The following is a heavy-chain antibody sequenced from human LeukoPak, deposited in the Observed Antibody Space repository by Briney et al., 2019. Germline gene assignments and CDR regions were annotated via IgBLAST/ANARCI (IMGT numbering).Heavy chain of an antibody. CDR1: GFTFDDYG. J-gene: IGHJ4*02. V-gene: IGHV3-20*04. CDR3: ARHGDYCFDL. Sequence: GGSLRLSCAASGFTFDDYGMSWVRQAPGKGLEWVSGINWNGGSTGYADSVKGRFTISRDNAKNSLYLQMNSLRAEDTAVYFCARHGDYCFDLWGQGTLVTVSS. CDR2: INWNGGST. D-gene: IGHD4-17*01.